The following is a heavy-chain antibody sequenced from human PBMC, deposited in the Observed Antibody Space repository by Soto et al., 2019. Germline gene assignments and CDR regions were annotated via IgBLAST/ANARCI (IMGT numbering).Heavy chain of an antibody. CDR3: AAQTSTIFGVVTPGWFDP. V-gene: IGHV4-61*01. CDR2: IYYSGST. D-gene: IGHD3-3*01. CDR1: GGSVSSGSYY. Sequence: PSETLSLTCTVSGGSVSSGSYYWSWIRQPPGKGLEWIGYIYYSGSTNYNPSLKSRVTISVDTPKNQFSLKLSSVTAADTAVYYCAAQTSTIFGVVTPGWFDPWGQGTLVTVSS. J-gene: IGHJ5*02.